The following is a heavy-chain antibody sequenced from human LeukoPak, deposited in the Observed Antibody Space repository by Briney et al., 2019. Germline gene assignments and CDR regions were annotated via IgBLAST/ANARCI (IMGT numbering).Heavy chain of an antibody. V-gene: IGHV4-30-2*01. Sequence: SETLSLTCTVSGGSISSGGYYWSWVRQPPGKGLDWIGYIYHSGSTYYNPSLKSRVTISLDRSKNQFSLKLSSVTAADTAVYYCARVRIAAAIGEFDCWGQGTLVTVSS. CDR3: ARVRIAAAIGEFDC. CDR2: IYHSGST. CDR1: GGSISSGGYY. J-gene: IGHJ4*02. D-gene: IGHD6-13*01.